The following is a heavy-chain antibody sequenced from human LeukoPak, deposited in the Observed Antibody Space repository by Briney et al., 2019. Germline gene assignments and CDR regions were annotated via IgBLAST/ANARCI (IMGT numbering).Heavy chain of an antibody. D-gene: IGHD5-12*01. J-gene: IGHJ6*03. V-gene: IGHV3-23*01. Sequence: GGSLRLSCAASGFTFSDYYMSWIRQAPGKGLEWVSGISGGGGSTYYADSVKARFTISRDNSKNTLYLQMNSLRAEDTAVYYCAKGSDYDPPYYYYYMDVWGKGTTVTISS. CDR3: AKGSDYDPPYYYYYMDV. CDR1: GFTFSDYY. CDR2: ISGGGGST.